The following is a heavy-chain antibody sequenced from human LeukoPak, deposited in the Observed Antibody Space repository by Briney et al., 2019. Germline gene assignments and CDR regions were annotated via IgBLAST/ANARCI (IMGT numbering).Heavy chain of an antibody. V-gene: IGHV3-23*01. J-gene: IGHJ4*02. CDR3: AKGRAPDSIGNFDY. CDR1: GFTFSSYA. D-gene: IGHD3-22*01. CDR2: ISGSGGST. Sequence: GGSLRLSCAASGFTFSSYAMSWVRQAPGKRLEWVSAISGSGGSTYYADSVKGRFTISRDNSKNTLYLQMNSLRAEDTAVYYCAKGRAPDSIGNFDYWGQGTLVTVSS.